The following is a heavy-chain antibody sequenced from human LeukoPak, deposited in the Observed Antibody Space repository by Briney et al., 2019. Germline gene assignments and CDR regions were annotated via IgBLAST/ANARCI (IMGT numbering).Heavy chain of an antibody. CDR1: GYTFNTYG. CDR2: ISAYNGNT. CDR3: ARDHGYCSSTSCHGPPSYYYYYYMDV. V-gene: IGHV1-18*01. Sequence: GASVKVSCKASGYTFNTYGISWVRQAPGQGLEWMGWISAYNGNTNFAQKLQGRVTMTTDTSTSTAYMELRSLRSEDTAVYYCARDHGYCSSTSCHGPPSYYYYYYMDVWGKGTTVTVSS. J-gene: IGHJ6*03. D-gene: IGHD2-2*03.